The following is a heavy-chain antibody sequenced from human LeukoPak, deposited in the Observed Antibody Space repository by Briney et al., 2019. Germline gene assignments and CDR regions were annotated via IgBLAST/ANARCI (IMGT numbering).Heavy chain of an antibody. J-gene: IGHJ6*03. D-gene: IGHD3-3*01. Sequence: ASVKVSCKASGYTFTSYDINWVRQATGQGLEWMGWMNPNSGNTGYAQKFQGRVTMTRNTSISTAYMELSSLRSEDTAVYYCARRAGVPTNYDFWSGYHYYYYYYMDVWGKGTTVTVSS. CDR2: MNPNSGNT. CDR1: GYTFTSYD. V-gene: IGHV1-8*01. CDR3: ARRAGVPTNYDFWSGYHYYYYYYMDV.